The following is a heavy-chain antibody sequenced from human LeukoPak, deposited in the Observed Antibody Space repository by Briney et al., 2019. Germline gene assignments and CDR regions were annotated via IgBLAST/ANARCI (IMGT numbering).Heavy chain of an antibody. CDR2: ISSLGSTI. CDR3: ARGEQEMATMSIDY. Sequence: GGSLRLSCAASGFTFSNYSMNWVRQAPGKGLEWVSYISSLGSTIYYADSVKGRFTISRDNAKNSLYLQMNSLRAEDTAVYYCARGEQEMATMSIDYWGQGTLVTVSS. CDR1: GFTFSNYS. V-gene: IGHV3-48*01. D-gene: IGHD5-24*01. J-gene: IGHJ4*02.